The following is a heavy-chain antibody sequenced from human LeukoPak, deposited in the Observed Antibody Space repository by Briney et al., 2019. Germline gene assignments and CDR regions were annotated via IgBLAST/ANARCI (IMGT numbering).Heavy chain of an antibody. CDR1: GGSINSGTFY. D-gene: IGHD2-2*01. CDR3: ARSGRYDYYFDY. J-gene: IGHJ4*02. CDR2: MYYDGSS. Sequence: SETLSLACTVSGGSINSGTFYWGWIRQPPGKGLEWIGSMYYDGSSYYNPSLKSRVTTSVDTSKNQFSLKLTSVTAADTAVYYCARSGRYDYYFDYWGQGTLVTVSS. V-gene: IGHV4-39*01.